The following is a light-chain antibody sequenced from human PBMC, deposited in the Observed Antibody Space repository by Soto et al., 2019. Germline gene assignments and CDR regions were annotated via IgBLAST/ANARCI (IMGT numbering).Light chain of an antibody. Sequence: EIVLTQSPGTLSLSPRERATLSCRASQSVSSRNLAWYQQKPGQAPRLLIYGASSRATGIPDRFSGSGSVTDFTLTINRLEPEDFAVYYCQQYSALPYTFGQGTKLEVK. CDR2: GAS. CDR1: QSVSSRN. CDR3: QQYSALPYT. V-gene: IGKV3-20*01. J-gene: IGKJ2*01.